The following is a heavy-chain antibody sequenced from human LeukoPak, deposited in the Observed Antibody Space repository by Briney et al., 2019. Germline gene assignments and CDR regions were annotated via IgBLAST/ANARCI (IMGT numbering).Heavy chain of an antibody. D-gene: IGHD4-11*01. CDR1: GYTFTSYY. Sequence: AASVKVSCKASGYTFTSYYMHWVRQAPGQGLEWMGIINPSGGSTSYAQKFQGRVTMTRDTSTSTAYMELSSLRSEDTAVYYCASNGDSKDYYYGMDVWGQGTTVTVSS. CDR3: ASNGDSKDYYYGMDV. J-gene: IGHJ6*02. V-gene: IGHV1-46*01. CDR2: INPSGGST.